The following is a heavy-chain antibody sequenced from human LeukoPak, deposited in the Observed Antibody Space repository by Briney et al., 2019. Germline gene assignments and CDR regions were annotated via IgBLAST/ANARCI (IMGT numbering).Heavy chain of an antibody. V-gene: IGHV1-2*02. J-gene: IGHJ3*02. Sequence: ASVTVSCKASGYTFTGYYMHWVRQAPGQGLEWMGWINPNSGGTNYAQKFQGRVTMTRDTSISTAYMELSRLRSDDTAVYYCARGYCSSTSCYVAFDIWGQGTMVTVSS. D-gene: IGHD2-2*01. CDR2: INPNSGGT. CDR1: GYTFTGYY. CDR3: ARGYCSSTSCYVAFDI.